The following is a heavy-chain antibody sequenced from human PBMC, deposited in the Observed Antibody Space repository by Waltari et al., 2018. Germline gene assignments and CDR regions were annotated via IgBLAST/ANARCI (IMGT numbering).Heavy chain of an antibody. D-gene: IGHD3-22*01. CDR2: IYYSGST. J-gene: IGHJ4*02. V-gene: IGHV4-59*01. CDR3: ARVNSSGYQYYFDY. Sequence: QVQLQESGPGLVKPSETLSLTCTVSGGSISRYYWTWIRQPPGKGLEWIGYIYYSGSTNYNPSLKSRVTISVDTSKNQFSLKLSSVTAADTAVYYCARVNSSGYQYYFDYWGQGTLVTVSS. CDR1: GGSISRYY.